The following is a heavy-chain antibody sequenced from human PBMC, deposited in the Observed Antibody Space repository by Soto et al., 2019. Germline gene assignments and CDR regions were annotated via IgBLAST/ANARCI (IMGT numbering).Heavy chain of an antibody. CDR1: GYTFTSYG. CDR3: ARETYSSGWYYWFDP. Sequence: GASVQVSCKASGYTFTSYGISWVRQAPGQGLEWMGWISAYNGNTNYAQKLQGRVTMTTDTSTSTAYMELRSLRSDDTAVYYCARETYSSGWYYWFDPWGQGTLVTVSS. CDR2: ISAYNGNT. V-gene: IGHV1-18*01. J-gene: IGHJ5*02. D-gene: IGHD6-19*01.